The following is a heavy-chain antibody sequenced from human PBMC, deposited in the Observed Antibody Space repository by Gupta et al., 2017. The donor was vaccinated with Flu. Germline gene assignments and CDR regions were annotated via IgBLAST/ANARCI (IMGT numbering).Heavy chain of an antibody. Sequence: EMQLVESGGGLVQPGGSLRLSCVASGFTFSSSYLQWVRQAPGKGLVWVSRINPDGSSTTYAESVKGRFTISRDNAKNTLYLQMNSLGDDDTAVYYGATVTSGCWGQGTLVTVSS. D-gene: IGHD4-17*01. CDR2: INPDGSST. CDR1: GFTFSSSY. J-gene: IGHJ4*02. CDR3: ATVTSGC. V-gene: IGHV3-74*03.